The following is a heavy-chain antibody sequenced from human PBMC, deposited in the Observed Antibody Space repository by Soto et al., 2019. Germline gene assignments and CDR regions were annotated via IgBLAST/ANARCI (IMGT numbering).Heavy chain of an antibody. D-gene: IGHD3-10*01. J-gene: IGHJ3*02. CDR3: DRIFSSGSLRGAFDI. CDR1: GFSLSTSGMC. V-gene: IGHV2-70*01. CDR2: IDWDDDK. Sequence: SGPTLVNPTQTLTLTGTFSGFSLSTSGMCVSWIRQPPGKALEWLALIDWDDDKYYSTSLKTRLTISKGTSKNTVVLKTTNMAPVDTATYYGDRIFSSGSLRGAFDIWGQRTMVTVS.